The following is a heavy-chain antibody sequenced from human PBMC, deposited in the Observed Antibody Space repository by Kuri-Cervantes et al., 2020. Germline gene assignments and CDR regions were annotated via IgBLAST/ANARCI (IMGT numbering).Heavy chain of an antibody. CDR1: GGSFSGYY. V-gene: IGHV4-34*01. CDR3: ARDTRDGHNYYDSSGTTHYFDY. CDR2: INHRGST. D-gene: IGHD3-22*01. J-gene: IGHJ4*02. Sequence: SETLSLTCAVYGGSFSGYYWSWIRQPPGKGLEWIGGINHRGSTNYNPSLKSRVTISVDTSKNQFSLKLSSVTAADTAVYYCARDTRDGHNYYDSSGTTHYFDYWGQGTLVTVSS.